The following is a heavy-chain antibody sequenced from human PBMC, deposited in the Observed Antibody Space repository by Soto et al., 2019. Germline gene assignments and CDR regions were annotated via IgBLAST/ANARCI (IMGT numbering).Heavy chain of an antibody. Sequence: ASVKVSCKASGYTFTSYGISWVRQAPGQGLEWMGWISAYNGNTNYAQKLQGRVTMTTDTYTSTAYMELRSLRSDDTAVYYCAINSGYSRGSYRGFHYWGQATMVTVSS. CDR2: ISAYNGNT. D-gene: IGHD6-19*01. CDR1: GYTFTSYG. V-gene: IGHV1-18*04. CDR3: AINSGYSRGSYRGFHY. J-gene: IGHJ4*02.